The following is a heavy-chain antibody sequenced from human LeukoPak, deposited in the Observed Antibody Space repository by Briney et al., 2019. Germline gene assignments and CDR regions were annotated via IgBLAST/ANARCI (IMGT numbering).Heavy chain of an antibody. J-gene: IGHJ4*02. Sequence: GGSLRLSCVASGFTVSTNYMNWVRQAPGKGLEWVSVIYSGGSTYYADSVKGRFTISRDNSKNTLYLQMNSLRAEDTAVYYCARGLAYCRGGSCRWGQGTLLT. CDR3: ARGLAYCRGGSCR. V-gene: IGHV3-53*01. CDR1: GFTVSTNY. D-gene: IGHD2-15*01. CDR2: IYSGGST.